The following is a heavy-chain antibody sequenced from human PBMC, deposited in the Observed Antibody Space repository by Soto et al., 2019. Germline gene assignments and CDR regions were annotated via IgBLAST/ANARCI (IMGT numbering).Heavy chain of an antibody. J-gene: IGHJ5*02. Sequence: PGGSLRLSCVASGFTFSNWAMSWVRQAPGKGLEWVSAISDNGVRTYYPDSVKGRFTISRDNSKNTLYLQMNSLRAEGTAIYYCAKDLYLKYFGPWGQGTLVTVSS. CDR2: ISDNGVRT. D-gene: IGHD2-2*01. V-gene: IGHV3-23*01. CDR1: GFTFSNWA. CDR3: AKDLYLKYFGP.